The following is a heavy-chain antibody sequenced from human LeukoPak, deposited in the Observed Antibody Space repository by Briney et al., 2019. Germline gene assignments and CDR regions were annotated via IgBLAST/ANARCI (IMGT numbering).Heavy chain of an antibody. J-gene: IGHJ2*01. CDR1: GFTFTSSA. Sequence: SVKVSCKASGFTFTSSAVQWVRQARGQRLEWIGWIVVGSGNTNYAQKFQERVTITRDMSTSTAYMELSSLRSEDAAVYYCAAAVAGRYFDLWGRGTLVTVSS. CDR2: IVVGSGNT. V-gene: IGHV1-58*01. CDR3: AAAVAGRYFDL. D-gene: IGHD6-19*01.